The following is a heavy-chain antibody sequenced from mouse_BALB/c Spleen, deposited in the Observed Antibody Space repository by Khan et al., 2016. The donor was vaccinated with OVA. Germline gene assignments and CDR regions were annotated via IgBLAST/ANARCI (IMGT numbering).Heavy chain of an antibody. V-gene: IGHV8-11*01. CDR2: IWWNNNK. Sequence: QVTLKESGPGILQPSQTLSLTCSFSGFSLSTYGIGVGWIRQPSGKGLEWLAHIWWNNNKYYNTALESRPTISKDSSNNHVFLTLASVDTADTATYYCARSPISYGNYDLSYYFDYWGQGTTLTVSS. CDR3: ARSPISYGNYDLSYYFDY. J-gene: IGHJ2*01. D-gene: IGHD2-1*01. CDR1: GFSLSTYGIG.